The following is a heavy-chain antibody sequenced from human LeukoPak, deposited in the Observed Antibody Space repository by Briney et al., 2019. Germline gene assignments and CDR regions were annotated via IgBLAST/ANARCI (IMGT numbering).Heavy chain of an antibody. Sequence: GESLKISCKGSGYSFPSYWFSWGRQMPGKGLEWMGRIDPSDSYTNYSPSFQGHVTISADKSISTAYLQWSRLKASDTAMYYCARLYGSSSESYYFDSCGQGTLVTVSS. J-gene: IGHJ4*02. V-gene: IGHV5-10-1*01. D-gene: IGHD3-10*01. CDR1: GYSFPSYW. CDR3: ARLYGSSSESYYFDS. CDR2: IDPSDSYT.